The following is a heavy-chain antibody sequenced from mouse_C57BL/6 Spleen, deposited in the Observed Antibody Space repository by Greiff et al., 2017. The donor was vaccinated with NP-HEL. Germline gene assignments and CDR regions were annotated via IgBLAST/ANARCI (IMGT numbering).Heavy chain of an antibody. J-gene: IGHJ1*03. D-gene: IGHD1-1*01. CDR2: IYPGDGDT. V-gene: IGHV1-82*01. CDR1: GYAFSSSW. Sequence: VKLMESGPELVKPGASVKISCKASGYAFSSSWMNWVKQRPGPGLEWIGRIYPGDGDTNYNGKFKGKATLTADKSSSTAYMQLSSLTSEDSAVYFCAGGITTVVDWYFDVWGTGTTVTVSS. CDR3: AGGITTVVDWYFDV.